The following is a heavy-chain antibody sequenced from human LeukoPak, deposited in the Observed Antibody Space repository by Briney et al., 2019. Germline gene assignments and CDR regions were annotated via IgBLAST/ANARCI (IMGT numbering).Heavy chain of an antibody. Sequence: ASVKVSCKASGYTLTNYFIHCVRQAPGQGLEWMGIINPSDGRATYAQEFQGRVTMTRDTSTVYMDLSSLRSEDTAVYYCARESPHDYEFELWGQGTLVTVSS. J-gene: IGHJ4*02. CDR2: INPSDGRA. CDR1: GYTLTNYF. V-gene: IGHV1-46*01. CDR3: ARESPHDYEFEL. D-gene: IGHD4-17*01.